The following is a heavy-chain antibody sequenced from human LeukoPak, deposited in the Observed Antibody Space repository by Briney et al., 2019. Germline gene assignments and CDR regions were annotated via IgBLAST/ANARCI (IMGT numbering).Heavy chain of an antibody. Sequence: AGGSLRLSCAASGFTFRSYWMSWVRQAPGKGLEWVANIKQDGSEKFYVDSVRGRFTISRDNAKNSLYLQMSSLRAEDTALYYCARDGYSSGYLKALDYWGQGTLLTVSS. V-gene: IGHV3-7*01. CDR1: GFTFRSYW. CDR2: IKQDGSEK. D-gene: IGHD5-18*01. CDR3: ARDGYSSGYLKALDY. J-gene: IGHJ4*02.